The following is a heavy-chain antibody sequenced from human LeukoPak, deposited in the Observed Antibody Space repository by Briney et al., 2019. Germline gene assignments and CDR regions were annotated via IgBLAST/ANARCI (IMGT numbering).Heavy chain of an antibody. CDR2: IYTSGST. V-gene: IGHV4-61*02. CDR1: GGSISSSSYY. Sequence: SETLSLTCTVSGGSISSSSYYWGWIRQPAGKGLEWIGRIYTSGSTNYNPSLKSRVTISVDTSKNQFSLKLSSVTAADTAVYYCARVAFNYGGNSGYYYMDVWGKGTTVTISS. D-gene: IGHD4-23*01. J-gene: IGHJ6*03. CDR3: ARVAFNYGGNSGYYYMDV.